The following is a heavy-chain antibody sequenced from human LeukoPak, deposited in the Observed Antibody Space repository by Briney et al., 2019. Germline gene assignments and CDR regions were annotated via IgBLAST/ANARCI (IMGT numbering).Heavy chain of an antibody. D-gene: IGHD4-11*01. J-gene: IGHJ4*02. Sequence: IIYPGDSDTRYSPSFQGQVTISADKSISTAYLQWSSLKASDTAMYYCARLLDDYRTYYFDYWGQGTLVTVSS. CDR2: IYPGDSDT. V-gene: IGHV5-51*01. CDR3: ARLLDDYRTYYFDY.